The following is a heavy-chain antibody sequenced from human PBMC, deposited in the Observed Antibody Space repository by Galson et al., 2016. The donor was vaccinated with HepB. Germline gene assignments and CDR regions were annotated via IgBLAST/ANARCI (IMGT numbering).Heavy chain of an antibody. CDR3: ARDPGSGDYGDYPSYYFAL. CDR2: VSHRNST. V-gene: IGHV4-31*03. Sequence: TLSLTCSVTGDSIISGGHYWTWLRQDPGKGLEWIGYVSHRNSTYFSPSLNSRVTLSLDTSKNQFSLTLTSVTAADTAVYYCARDPGSGDYGDYPSYYFALWGQGTLVVVSS. J-gene: IGHJ4*02. D-gene: IGHD4-17*01. CDR1: GDSIISGGHY.